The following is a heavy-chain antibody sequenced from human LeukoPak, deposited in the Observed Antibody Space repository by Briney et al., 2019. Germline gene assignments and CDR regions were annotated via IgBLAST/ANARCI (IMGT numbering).Heavy chain of an antibody. D-gene: IGHD2-15*01. Sequence: PSETLSLTCTVSGGSISSSSYYWGWIRQPPGKGLEWIGSIYYSGSTYYNPSLKSRVTISVDTSKNQFSLKLSSVTAADTAVYYCARVPFPPSPLKVVVAAPDYWGQGTLVTVSS. CDR2: IYYSGST. CDR3: ARVPFPPSPLKVVVAAPDY. CDR1: GGSISSSSYY. J-gene: IGHJ4*02. V-gene: IGHV4-39*07.